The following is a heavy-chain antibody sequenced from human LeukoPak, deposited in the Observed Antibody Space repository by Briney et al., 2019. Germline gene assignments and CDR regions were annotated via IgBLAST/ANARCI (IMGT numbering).Heavy chain of an antibody. V-gene: IGHV3-7*01. CDR1: GFTFSDYY. J-gene: IGHJ4*02. D-gene: IGHD3-22*01. CDR3: ARVWYYYDRSGYYPDY. Sequence: GGSLRLSCAASGFTFSDYYMSWSRQAPGKGLEWVANIKQDGSEKYYVDSVKGRFTISRGNAKNSLYLQMNSLRAEDTAVYYCARVWYYYDRSGYYPDYWGQGTLVTVSS. CDR2: IKQDGSEK.